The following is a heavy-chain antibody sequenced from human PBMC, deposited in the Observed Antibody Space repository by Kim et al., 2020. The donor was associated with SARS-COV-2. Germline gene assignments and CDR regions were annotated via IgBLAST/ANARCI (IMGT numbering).Heavy chain of an antibody. J-gene: IGHJ3*02. V-gene: IGHV3-23*01. CDR1: GFTFSSYA. D-gene: IGHD1-26*01. CDR2: ISGSGGST. CDR3: AKGLAFSGYSGPQDSFDI. Sequence: GGSLRLSCAASGFTFSSYAMSWVRQAPGKGLEWVSAISGSGGSTYYADSVKGRFTISRDNSKNTLYLQMNSLRAEDTAVYYCAKGLAFSGYSGPQDSFDIWGQGTMVTVSS.